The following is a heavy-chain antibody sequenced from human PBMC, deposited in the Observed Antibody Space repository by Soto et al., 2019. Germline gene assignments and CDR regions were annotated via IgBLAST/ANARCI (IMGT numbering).Heavy chain of an antibody. D-gene: IGHD5-18*01. V-gene: IGHV3-30*18. CDR3: AKGRYSYGYLFDY. J-gene: IGHJ4*02. CDR1: GFTFSSYG. Sequence: GGSLRLSCAASGFTFSSYGMHWVRQAPGKGLEWVAVISYDGSNKYYADSVKGRFTISRDNSKNTLYLQMNSLRAEDTAVYYCAKGRYSYGYLFDYWGQGTLVTVSS. CDR2: ISYDGSNK.